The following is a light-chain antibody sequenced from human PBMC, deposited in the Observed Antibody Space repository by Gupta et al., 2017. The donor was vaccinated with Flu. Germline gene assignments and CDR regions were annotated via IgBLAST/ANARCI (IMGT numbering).Light chain of an antibody. Sequence: TLSVPPGERATHSSRASQSISSNLAWYQQKPGQSPRLLIYGASTRATGIPARFSGSGSGTEFTLTISSLQSEDFAIYYCQQYNNWRPYTFGQGTKLDIK. CDR2: GAS. CDR1: QSISSN. J-gene: IGKJ2*01. CDR3: QQYNNWRPYT. V-gene: IGKV3-15*01.